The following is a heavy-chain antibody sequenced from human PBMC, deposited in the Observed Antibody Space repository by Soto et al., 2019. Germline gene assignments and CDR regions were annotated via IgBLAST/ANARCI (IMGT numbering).Heavy chain of an antibody. Sequence: SETLSLTCTVSGGSISSGGYCWSWIRQHPGKGLEWIGYIYYSGSTYYNPSLKSRVTISVDTSKNQFSLKLSSVTAADTAVYYCARSLRGRFDPWGQGTLVTVSS. CDR2: IYYSGST. CDR3: ARSLRGRFDP. CDR1: GGSISSGGYC. V-gene: IGHV4-31*03. D-gene: IGHD3-16*01. J-gene: IGHJ5*02.